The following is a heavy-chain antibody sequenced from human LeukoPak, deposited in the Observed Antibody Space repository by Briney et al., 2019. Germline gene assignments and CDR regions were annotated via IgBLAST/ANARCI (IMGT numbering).Heavy chain of an antibody. V-gene: IGHV1-46*01. J-gene: IGHJ4*02. D-gene: IGHD2-2*01. Sequence: ASVKVSCKASGYTFTSYYMHWVRQAPGQGLEWMGIINPSGGSTSYAQKFQGRVTMTRDTSTSTVYMELSSLRPEDTAVYYCARETSQEYYFDYWGQGTLVTASS. CDR2: INPSGGST. CDR3: ARETSQEYYFDY. CDR1: GYTFTSYY.